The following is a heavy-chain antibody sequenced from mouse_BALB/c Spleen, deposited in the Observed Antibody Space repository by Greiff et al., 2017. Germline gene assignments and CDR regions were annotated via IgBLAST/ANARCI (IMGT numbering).Heavy chain of an antibody. V-gene: IGHV1-63*02. CDR2: IYPGGGYT. Sequence: QVQLQQSGAELVRPGTSVKISCKASGYTFTNYWLGWVKQRPGHGLEWIGDIYPGGGYTNYNEKFKGKATLTADTSSSTAYMQLSSLTSEDSAVYFCARPDYGSTYAMDYWGQGTSVTVSS. CDR3: ARPDYGSTYAMDY. J-gene: IGHJ4*01. CDR1: GYTFTNYW. D-gene: IGHD1-1*01.